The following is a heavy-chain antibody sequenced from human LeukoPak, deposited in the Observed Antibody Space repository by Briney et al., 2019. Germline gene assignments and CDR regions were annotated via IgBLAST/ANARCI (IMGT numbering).Heavy chain of an antibody. Sequence: GGSLRLSCAASGFTFSSYAMHWVHQAPGKGLEWVAVISYDGSNKYYADSVKGRFTISRDNSKNTLYLQMNSLRAADTAVYYCAREGATTSLDYWGQGTLVTVSS. CDR2: ISYDGSNK. J-gene: IGHJ4*02. CDR1: GFTFSSYA. CDR3: AREGATTSLDY. D-gene: IGHD1-26*01. V-gene: IGHV3-30-3*01.